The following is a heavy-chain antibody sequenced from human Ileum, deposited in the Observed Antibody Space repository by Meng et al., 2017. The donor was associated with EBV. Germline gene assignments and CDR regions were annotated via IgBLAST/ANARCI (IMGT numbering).Heavy chain of an antibody. CDR3: ARESYSDSSGYYSLDY. CDR1: GGSISSSNW. V-gene: IGHV4-4*02. Sequence: GHPPESGPGLAKPSGTLSLTCAVSGGSISSSNWWSWVRQAPGQGLEWIGEIHHTESTNYDPSIKSRVTISVDKSKNQFSLKLSSVTAADTAVYYCARESYSDSSGYYSLDYWGQGSLVTVSS. CDR2: IHHTEST. D-gene: IGHD3-22*01. J-gene: IGHJ4*02.